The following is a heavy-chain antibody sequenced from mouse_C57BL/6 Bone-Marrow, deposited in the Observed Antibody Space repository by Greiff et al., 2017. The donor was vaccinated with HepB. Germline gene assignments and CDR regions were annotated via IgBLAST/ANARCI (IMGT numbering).Heavy chain of an antibody. CDR2: IYPGDGDT. Sequence: QVQLQQSGPELVKPGASVKISCKASGYAFSSSWMNWVKQRPGKGLEWIGRIYPGDGDTNYNGKFKGKATLTADKSSSTAYMQLISLTSEDSAVYFCARSYYYVWGTGTTVTVSS. CDR3: ARSYYYV. D-gene: IGHD1-1*01. J-gene: IGHJ1*03. CDR1: GYAFSSSW. V-gene: IGHV1-82*01.